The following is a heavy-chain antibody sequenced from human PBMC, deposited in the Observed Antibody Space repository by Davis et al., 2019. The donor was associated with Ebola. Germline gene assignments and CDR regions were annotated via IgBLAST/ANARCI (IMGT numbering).Heavy chain of an antibody. Sequence: SETLSLTCTVSGASISSYYWSWIRQPPGKGLEWIGHIYYSGTTNNNPSLKSRVTISIDTSKNEFSLRLSSVTAADTAVYYCARLSSTGHLDYWGQGTLVTVSS. CDR1: GASISSYY. V-gene: IGHV4-59*08. CDR2: IYYSGTT. CDR3: ARLSSTGHLDY. D-gene: IGHD6-19*01. J-gene: IGHJ4*02.